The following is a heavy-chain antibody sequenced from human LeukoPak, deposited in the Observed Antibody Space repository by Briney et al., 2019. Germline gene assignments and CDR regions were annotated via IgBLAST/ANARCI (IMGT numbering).Heavy chain of an antibody. CDR1: GYTFTGYY. J-gene: IGHJ6*03. V-gene: IGHV1-2*02. CDR2: INPNSGGT. Sequence: ASVKVSCKASGYTFTGYYLHWVRQAPGQGLEWMGWINPNSGGTNYAQKFQGRVTMTRDTSISTAYMELSRLRSDDTAVYYCARGLGGLIRPGNVDYYHMDVWGKGTTVIVSS. CDR3: ARGLGGLIRPGNVDYYHMDV. D-gene: IGHD3-16*01.